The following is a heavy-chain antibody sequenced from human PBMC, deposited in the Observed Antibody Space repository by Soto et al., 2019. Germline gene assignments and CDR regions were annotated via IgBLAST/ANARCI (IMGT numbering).Heavy chain of an antibody. CDR2: FSGSGRST. D-gene: IGHD1-26*01. CDR3: AKDRGDFRVGARQIDAFDI. CDR1: GFTFSSYA. V-gene: IGHV3-23*01. J-gene: IGHJ3*02. Sequence: EVQLLESGGHLVQPGGSLRLSCAASGFTFSSYAMYRVRQAPGKGLEWVSTFSGSGRSTYYADSVKGRFTISRDNSKNTLYLQMNSLRAEDTAVYYCAKDRGDFRVGARQIDAFDIWGQGTMVTVSA.